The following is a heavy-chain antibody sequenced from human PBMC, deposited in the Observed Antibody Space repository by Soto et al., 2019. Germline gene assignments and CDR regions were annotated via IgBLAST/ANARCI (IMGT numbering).Heavy chain of an antibody. CDR1: GGSISSYY. D-gene: IGHD3-16*01. V-gene: IGHV4-59*01. Sequence: SETLSLTCTVSGGSISSYYWSWIRQPPGKGLEWIGHIYFNGNTNYNPSLKGRVTISRDTSKKQFSLNLSSVTAADTAVYYCSSVTFGGVVLAHWGQGTLVTVAS. CDR2: IYFNGNT. CDR3: SSVTFGGVVLAH. J-gene: IGHJ4*02.